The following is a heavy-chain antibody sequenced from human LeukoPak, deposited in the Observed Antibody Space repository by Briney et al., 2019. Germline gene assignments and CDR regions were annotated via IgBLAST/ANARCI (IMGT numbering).Heavy chain of an antibody. V-gene: IGHV4-39*07. CDR1: GGSISISIYY. D-gene: IGHD6-13*01. CDR2: IYYSGIT. CDR3: ARMKRYSSSWYVAYYYYYMDV. Sequence: SETLSLTCTVSGGSISISIYYCGWIRQPPGKGLESIGSIYYSGITYYNPSLKSRVTISVDTSKNQFSLKLSSVTAADTAVYYCARMKRYSSSWYVAYYYYYMDVWGKGTTVTVSS. J-gene: IGHJ6*03.